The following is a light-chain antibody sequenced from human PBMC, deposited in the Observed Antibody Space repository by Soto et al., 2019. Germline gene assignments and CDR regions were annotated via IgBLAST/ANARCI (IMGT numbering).Light chain of an antibody. J-gene: IGKJ3*01. CDR1: QSVTTN. Sequence: EIVMTQSPVTLSVSPGERATLSCRASQSVTTNLAWYQQKPGQAPRLLIYGASTRANGIPARFSGSGSGSEFTLTISSLQSEDFALYYCQHYNHWPPFTFGPGTKVDVK. CDR2: GAS. V-gene: IGKV3-15*01. CDR3: QHYNHWPPFT.